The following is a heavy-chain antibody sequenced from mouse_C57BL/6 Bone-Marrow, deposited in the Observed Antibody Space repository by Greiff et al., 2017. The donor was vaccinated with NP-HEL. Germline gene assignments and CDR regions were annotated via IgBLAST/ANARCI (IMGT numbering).Heavy chain of an antibody. V-gene: IGHV1-82*01. Sequence: VKLVESGPELVKPGASVKISCKASGYAFSSSWMNWVKQRPGKGLEWIGRIYPGDGDTNYNGKFKGKATLTADKSSSTAYMQLSSLTSEDSAVYCGARRTTVPFDYWGQGTTLTVSS. CDR3: ARRTTVPFDY. D-gene: IGHD1-1*01. CDR1: GYAFSSSW. J-gene: IGHJ2*01. CDR2: IYPGDGDT.